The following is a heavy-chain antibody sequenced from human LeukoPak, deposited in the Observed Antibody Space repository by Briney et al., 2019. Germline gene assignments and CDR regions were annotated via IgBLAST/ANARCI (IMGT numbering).Heavy chain of an antibody. CDR2: ISYDGSNK. CDR1: GFTFSSSG. V-gene: IGHV3-30*03. Sequence: GRSLRLSCAASGFTFSSSGMHWVRQAPGKGLEWVAVISYDGSNKYYADSVKGRFTISRDNSKNTLYLQMNSLRAEDTAVYYCASYGMDVWGQGTTVTVSS. J-gene: IGHJ6*02. CDR3: ASYGMDV.